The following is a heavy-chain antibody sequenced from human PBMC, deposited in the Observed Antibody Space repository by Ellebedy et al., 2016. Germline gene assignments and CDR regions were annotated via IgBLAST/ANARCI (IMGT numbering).Heavy chain of an antibody. CDR3: ARDKTTSAFDI. CDR2: IVFSGTAT. CDR1: GFTFNIAG. D-gene: IGHD4-17*01. J-gene: IGHJ3*02. Sequence: GESLKISXAASGFTFNIAGMTWVRQAPGKGLEWVATIVFSGTATYYSDSVKGRFIISRDNAKNSLFLQMNSLRVEDTAVYYCARDKTTSAFDIWGQGTMVTVSS. V-gene: IGHV3-21*01.